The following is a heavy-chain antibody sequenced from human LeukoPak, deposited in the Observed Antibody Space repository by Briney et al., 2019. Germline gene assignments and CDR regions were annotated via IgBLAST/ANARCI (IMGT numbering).Heavy chain of an antibody. V-gene: IGHV3-21*01. CDR1: GFTFSN. J-gene: IGHJ4*02. D-gene: IGHD6-19*01. Sequence: PGGSLRLSCAASGFTFSNMNWVRQAPGKGLEWVSSIRSSTTYVYYADSVKGRFTISRDNAKNSLYLQMNSLRAEDAAVYFCARVGLPAYSNGGLENWGQGTLVTVSS. CDR2: IRSSTTYV. CDR3: ARVGLPAYSNGGLEN.